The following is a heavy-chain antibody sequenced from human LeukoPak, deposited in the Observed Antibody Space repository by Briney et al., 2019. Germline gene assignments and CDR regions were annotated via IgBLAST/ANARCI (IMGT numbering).Heavy chain of an antibody. V-gene: IGHV4-34*01. J-gene: IGHJ5*02. CDR2: LKYIGRS. CDR1: GESLDGFY. CDR3: AIRLSTSRLATATTWFDP. Sequence: SETLSLTCAVYGESLDGFYWNWIRQSPGKALEWLGELKYIGRSNYNPALESRIAISADASKRQFSLKLTSVTAADTAVYYCAIRLSTSRLATATTWFDPWGQGTLVSVSS. D-gene: IGHD2-2*01.